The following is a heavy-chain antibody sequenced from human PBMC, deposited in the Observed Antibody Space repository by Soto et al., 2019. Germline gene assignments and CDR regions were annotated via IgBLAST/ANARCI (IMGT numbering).Heavy chain of an antibody. CDR3: ARGAGSWYHLFDY. Sequence: SETLSLTCAVSGGSISSSNWWSWVRQPPGKGLEWIGEINHSGSTNYNPSLKSRVTISVDTSKNQFSLKLSSVAAADTAVYYCARGAGSWYHLFDYWGQGTLVTVSS. CDR2: INHSGST. J-gene: IGHJ4*02. D-gene: IGHD6-13*01. CDR1: GGSISSSNW. V-gene: IGHV4-4*02.